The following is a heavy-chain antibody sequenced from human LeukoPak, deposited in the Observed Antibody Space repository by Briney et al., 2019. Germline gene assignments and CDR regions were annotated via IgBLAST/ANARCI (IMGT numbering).Heavy chain of an antibody. CDR2: IYYSVTT. CDR3: ARDRLRWPKIDY. Sequence: SETLSLTCTVSGYFISSGYYWGWIRQPPGKGLEWIGSIYYSVTTYYNPSLKSRVTISVDTSKNQFSLKLNSVTAADTAVYYCARDRLRWPKIDYWGQGTLVTVSS. CDR1: GYFISSGYY. J-gene: IGHJ4*02. D-gene: IGHD4-23*01. V-gene: IGHV4-38-2*02.